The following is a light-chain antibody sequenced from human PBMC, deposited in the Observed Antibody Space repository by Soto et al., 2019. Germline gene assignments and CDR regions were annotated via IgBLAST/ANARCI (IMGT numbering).Light chain of an antibody. J-gene: IGKJ2*01. CDR1: QSVTSDF. CDR2: GAS. Sequence: EIVLTQSPGTLSLSPGERATLSCRASQSVTSDFLAWYQQKPGQAPRLLIYGASTRAAGVPDRFSGSGSGTDFTLTITRLEPEDFALYYCQQYGRSSLMFTFGQGTKLGV. CDR3: QQYGRSSLMFT. V-gene: IGKV3-20*01.